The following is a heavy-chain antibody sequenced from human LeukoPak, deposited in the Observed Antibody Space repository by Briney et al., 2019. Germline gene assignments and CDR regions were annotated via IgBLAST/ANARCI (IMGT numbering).Heavy chain of an antibody. CDR1: GGSISSYY. Sequence: SETLSLTCTVSGGSISSYYWSWIRQPPGKGLEWIGYIYYSGSTNYNPSLKSRVTISVDTSKNQSSLKLSSVTAADTAVYYCARQRRSGSYFPFNAFDIWGQGTMVTVSS. CDR3: ARQRRSGSYFPFNAFDI. J-gene: IGHJ3*02. V-gene: IGHV4-59*01. D-gene: IGHD1-26*01. CDR2: IYYSGST.